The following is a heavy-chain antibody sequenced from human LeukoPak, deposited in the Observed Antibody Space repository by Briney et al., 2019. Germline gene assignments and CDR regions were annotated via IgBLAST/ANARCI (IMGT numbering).Heavy chain of an antibody. CDR3: AKDYRDGYTSYYFDY. Sequence: GGSLRLSCAASGFTFSSYGMLWVRQAPGKGLEWVAVISYDGSNKYYADSVKGRFTISRDNSKNTLYLQMNSLRAEDTAVYYCAKDYRDGYTSYYFDYWGQGTLVTVSS. J-gene: IGHJ4*02. CDR2: ISYDGSNK. D-gene: IGHD5-24*01. V-gene: IGHV3-30*18. CDR1: GFTFSSYG.